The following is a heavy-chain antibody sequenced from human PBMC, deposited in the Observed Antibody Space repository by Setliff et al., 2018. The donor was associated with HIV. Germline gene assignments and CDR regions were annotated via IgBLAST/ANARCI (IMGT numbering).Heavy chain of an antibody. CDR3: ARGRDYVWGSYRPTRYYYYNMDV. CDR2: ITHSGST. V-gene: IGHV4-34*01. D-gene: IGHD3-16*02. CDR1: GESFSDYY. Sequence: SETLSLTCAVYGESFSDYYWSWIRQPPGKGLEWIGEITHSGSTNYNPSLKSRVTISVDTSKNQFSLKLTSVTAADTAVYYCARGRDYVWGSYRPTRYYYYNMDVWGKGTTVTVSS. J-gene: IGHJ6*03.